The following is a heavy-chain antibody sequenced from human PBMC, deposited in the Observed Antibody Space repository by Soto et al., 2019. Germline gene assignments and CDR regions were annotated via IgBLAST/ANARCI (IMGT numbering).Heavy chain of an antibody. CDR3: ARAANYYSGFGSGADY. Sequence: QVQLVQSGAEVKKPGASVKVSCKASGYMFTTYDIMWVRQATGQGLEWVGGMNPNTGNTGYAQRFQGRVSMTRDTSISTAYMELSSLSSDVSAVYYCARAANYYSGFGSGADYWGQGTLVTVSS. CDR2: MNPNTGNT. J-gene: IGHJ4*02. V-gene: IGHV1-8*01. CDR1: GYMFTTYD. D-gene: IGHD3-10*01.